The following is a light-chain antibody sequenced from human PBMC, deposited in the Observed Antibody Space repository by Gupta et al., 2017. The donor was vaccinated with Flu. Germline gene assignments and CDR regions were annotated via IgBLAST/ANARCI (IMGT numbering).Light chain of an antibody. J-gene: IGKJ1*01. Sequence: EIVMTQSPATLSAAPGERATLSCRASQSNSSKIAWYQQKPGQAPRLLIYDAYTRPTGIPVRFSGSGSGTEFTLTINSLQSEDFAVYYCQQYDTWPPWTLGQGTKVEIK. V-gene: IGKV3-15*01. CDR3: QQYDTWPPWT. CDR1: QSNSSK. CDR2: DAY.